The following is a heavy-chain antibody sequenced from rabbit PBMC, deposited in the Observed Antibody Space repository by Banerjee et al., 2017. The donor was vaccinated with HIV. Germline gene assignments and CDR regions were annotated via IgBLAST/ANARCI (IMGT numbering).Heavy chain of an antibody. D-gene: IGHD4-1*01. V-gene: IGHV1S40*01. CDR1: GFSFNSNYY. Sequence: QSLEESGGDLVKPGASLTLTCTASGFSFNSNYYMCWVRQTPGKGLEWIACIDAGSTGRTYYVGWVNGRFTIARTSSTTVTLQMTSLTAADTATYFCARVTGSVWGVGFGLWGQGTLVTVS. CDR3: ARVTGSVWGVGFGL. J-gene: IGHJ4*01. CDR2: IDAGSTGRT.